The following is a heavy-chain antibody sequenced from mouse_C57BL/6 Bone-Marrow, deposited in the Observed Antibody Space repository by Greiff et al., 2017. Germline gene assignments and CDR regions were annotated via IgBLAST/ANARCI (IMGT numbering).Heavy chain of an antibody. CDR2: IWWDDDK. V-gene: IGHV8-8*01. CDR3: ARGYYGSSSWFAY. J-gene: IGHJ3*01. CDR1: GFSLNTFDMS. D-gene: IGHD1-1*01. Sequence: QVTLKVSGPGILQPSQTLSLTCSFSGFSLNTFDMSVGWLRQPSGKGLEWLAHIWWDDDKYYNPALKSRRTISKDTSKNLVFLKIANVDTADTATYYCARGYYGSSSWFAYWGQGTLVTVSA.